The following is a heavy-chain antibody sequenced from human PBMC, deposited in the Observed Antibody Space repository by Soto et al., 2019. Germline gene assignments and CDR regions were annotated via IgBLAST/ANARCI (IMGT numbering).Heavy chain of an antibody. J-gene: IGHJ5*02. CDR1: GGTFSSYA. D-gene: IGHD6-19*01. CDR2: IIPIFGTA. V-gene: IGHV1-69*13. Sequence: SVKVSCKASGGTFSSYAISWVRQAPGQGLEWMGGIIPIFGTANYAQKFQGRVTITADESTSTAYMELSSLRSEDMAVYYCARDPYSSGWRAKNWFDPWGQGTLVTVSS. CDR3: ARDPYSSGWRAKNWFDP.